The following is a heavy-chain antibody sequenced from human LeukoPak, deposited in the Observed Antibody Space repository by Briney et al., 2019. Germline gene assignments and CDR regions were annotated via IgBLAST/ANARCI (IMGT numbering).Heavy chain of an antibody. D-gene: IGHD2-2*01. CDR1: GGTFSSYA. CDR3: ATRRGQDHDAGFDP. J-gene: IGHJ5*02. V-gene: IGHV1-69*04. CDR2: IIPILGIA. Sequence: SVKVSCKASGGTFSSYAISWVRQAPGQGLEWMGRIIPILGIANYAQKFQGRVTITADESTSTAYMELSSLRSEDTAVYYCATRRGQDHDAGFDPWGQGTLVTVSS.